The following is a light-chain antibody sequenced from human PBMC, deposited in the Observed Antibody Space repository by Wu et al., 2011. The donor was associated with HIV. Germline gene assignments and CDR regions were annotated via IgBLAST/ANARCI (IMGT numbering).Light chain of an antibody. CDR2: NAS. J-gene: IGKJ5*01. CDR1: QSVRNR. V-gene: IGKV3-11*01. Sequence: RASQSVRNRLAWYQQRPGQPPRLLIFNASLRATGIPDRFSGSSSGTDFILTISSLEPEDFAIYYCQPRSTWPLTFGQGTRLEIK. CDR3: QPRSTWPLT.